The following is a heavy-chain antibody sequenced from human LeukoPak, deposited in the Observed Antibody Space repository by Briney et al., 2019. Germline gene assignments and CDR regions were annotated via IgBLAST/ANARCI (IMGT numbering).Heavy chain of an antibody. D-gene: IGHD3-3*01. J-gene: IGHJ5*02. CDR1: GGSISSYY. CDR3: ARQTSDFWSGNWFDP. CDR2: IYYSGST. V-gene: IGHV4-59*08. Sequence: SETLSLTCTVSGGSISSYYWSWIRQPPGKGLEWIGYIYYSGSTNYNPSLKSRVTISVDTSKNQFSLKLSSVTAADTAVYYCARQTSDFWSGNWFDPWGQGTLVTVSS.